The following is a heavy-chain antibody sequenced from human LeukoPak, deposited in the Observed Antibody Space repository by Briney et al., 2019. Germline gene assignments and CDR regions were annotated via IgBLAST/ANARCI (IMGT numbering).Heavy chain of an antibody. Sequence: GGSLRLSCAASGFTFSNYEMTWVRQAPGRGLEWISYISASGRTRTYADAVEGRFTISRDNAKNSLYLQMNSLRAEDTAVYYCAELGITMIGGVWGKGTTVTISS. J-gene: IGHJ6*04. CDR2: ISASGRTR. D-gene: IGHD3-10*02. CDR1: GFTFSNYE. CDR3: AELGITMIGGV. V-gene: IGHV3-48*03.